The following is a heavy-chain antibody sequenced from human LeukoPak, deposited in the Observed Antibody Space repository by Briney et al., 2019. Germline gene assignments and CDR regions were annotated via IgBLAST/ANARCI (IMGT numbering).Heavy chain of an antibody. V-gene: IGHV3-30-3*01. CDR3: AAKGSGYTGIYVFAH. J-gene: IGHJ4*02. Sequence: PGRSLRLSCAASGFTFSSYAMHWVRQAPGKGLEWVAVISYDGSNKYYADSVKGRFTISRDNSKNTLYLQMNSLRAEDTAVYYCAAKGSGYTGIYVFAHWGQGTLVTVSA. CDR1: GFTFSSYA. CDR2: ISYDGSNK. D-gene: IGHD1-26*01.